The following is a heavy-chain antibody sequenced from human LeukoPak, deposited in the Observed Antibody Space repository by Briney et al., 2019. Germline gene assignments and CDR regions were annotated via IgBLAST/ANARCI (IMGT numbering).Heavy chain of an antibody. CDR3: ARRNYYGSGSYYA. Sequence: KSSETLSLTCTVSGGSITSSGSYWGWIRQPPGEGLEWIASVFYSGSTYYNPSLKSRVTISVDTSKNQFSLRLSSLTAADTAVYYCARRNYYGSGSYYAWGQGALVTVSS. J-gene: IGHJ5*02. D-gene: IGHD3-10*01. CDR1: GGSITSSGSY. CDR2: VFYSGST. V-gene: IGHV4-39*01.